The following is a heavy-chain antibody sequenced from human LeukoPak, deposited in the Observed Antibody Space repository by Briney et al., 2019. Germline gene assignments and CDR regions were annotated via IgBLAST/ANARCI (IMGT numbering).Heavy chain of an antibody. V-gene: IGHV4-59*12. CDR2: IYNSETT. Sequence: SETLSLTCTVSGDAISSYYWSWIRKPPGKGLEWIGYIYNSETTNYNPSLESRVTISVDTSKNHFSLKLSSVTAADPAVYYCARGRLLWFGKHSGGDYWGQGTLVTVSS. CDR1: GDAISSYY. D-gene: IGHD3-10*01. J-gene: IGHJ4*02. CDR3: ARGRLLWFGKHSGGDY.